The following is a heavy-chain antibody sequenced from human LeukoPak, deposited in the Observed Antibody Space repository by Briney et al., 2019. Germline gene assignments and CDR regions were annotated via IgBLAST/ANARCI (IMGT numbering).Heavy chain of an antibody. V-gene: IGHV1-46*01. D-gene: IGHD3-16*01. J-gene: IGHJ4*01. CDR2: INPSGGST. Sequence: ASVKVSCKASGYTFTSYYMHWVRQAPGQGLEWMGIINPSGGSTSYAQKFQGRVTITADESTSTAYMELSSLRSDDTAVYYCVRTLSAMIPYDYWGNGTLIIVSS. CDR1: GYTFTSYY. CDR3: VRTLSAMIPYDY.